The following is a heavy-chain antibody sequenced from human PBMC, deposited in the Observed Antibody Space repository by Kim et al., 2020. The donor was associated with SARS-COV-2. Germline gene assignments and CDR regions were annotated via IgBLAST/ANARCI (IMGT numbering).Heavy chain of an antibody. Sequence: ASVKVSCKASGYTFTGYYMHWVRQAPGQGLEWMGWINPNSGGTNYAQKFQGRVTMTRDTSISTAYMELSRLRSDDTAVYYCARGGQAEVDFWSGFTNHWGQGTLVTVSS. CDR2: INPNSGGT. J-gene: IGHJ5*02. V-gene: IGHV1-2*02. CDR3: ARGGQAEVDFWSGFTNH. D-gene: IGHD3-3*01. CDR1: GYTFTGYY.